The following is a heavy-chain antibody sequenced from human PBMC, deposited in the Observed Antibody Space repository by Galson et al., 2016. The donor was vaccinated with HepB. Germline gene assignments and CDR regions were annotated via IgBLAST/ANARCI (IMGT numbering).Heavy chain of an antibody. V-gene: IGHV3-7*01. CDR3: GLTTPFYFDF. J-gene: IGHJ4*02. CDR1: GFTFDDYA. Sequence: SLRLSCAASGFTFDDYAMHWVRQAPGKGLEWVANIKEDGSEKHYVDSVRGRFAISRDNAKNALFLQVNSLRAEDTAVYYCGLTTPFYFDFWGQGTLVTVSS. D-gene: IGHD1-1*01. CDR2: IKEDGSEK.